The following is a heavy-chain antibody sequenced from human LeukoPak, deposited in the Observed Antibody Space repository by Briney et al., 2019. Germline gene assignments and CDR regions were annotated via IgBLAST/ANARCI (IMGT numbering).Heavy chain of an antibody. J-gene: IGHJ4*02. CDR3: ARARLHHNYGSGTSFDY. CDR2: IYHSGST. D-gene: IGHD3-10*01. Sequence: SETLSLTCTVSGYSISSGYYWGWIRQPPGKGLEWIGSIYHSGSTYYNPSLKSRVTISVDTSKNQFSLKLSSVTAADTAVYYCARARLHHNYGSGTSFDYWGQGTLVTVSS. CDR1: GYSISSGYY. V-gene: IGHV4-38-2*02.